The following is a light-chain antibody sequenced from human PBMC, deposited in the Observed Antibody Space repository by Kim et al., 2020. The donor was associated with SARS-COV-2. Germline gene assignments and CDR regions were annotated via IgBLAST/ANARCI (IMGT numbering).Light chain of an antibody. Sequence: SSELTPDPAVSVALGQTVRITCQGDSLRTYYASWYRQKPGQAPVLVIYDENNRPSGIPDRFSASSSGNTASLTITGAQAEDEADYYCNSRDSSGNSYFFGTGTKVTVL. CDR2: DEN. CDR3: NSRDSSGNSYF. J-gene: IGLJ1*01. V-gene: IGLV3-19*01. CDR1: SLRTYY.